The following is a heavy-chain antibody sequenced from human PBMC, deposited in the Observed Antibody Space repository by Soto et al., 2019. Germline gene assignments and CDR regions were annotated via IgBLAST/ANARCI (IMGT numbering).Heavy chain of an antibody. Sequence: SVKVSCKASGGTFSSYAISWVRQAPGQGLEWMGGIIPIFGTANYAQKFQSRVTISVDRSKAQFYLTLTSVTAADTAVYFCARARYYDWCFDLWGLGTPVTVSS. CDR1: GGTFSSYA. CDR2: IIPIFGTA. CDR3: ARARYYDWCFDL. D-gene: IGHD3-9*01. J-gene: IGHJ4*02. V-gene: IGHV1-69*13.